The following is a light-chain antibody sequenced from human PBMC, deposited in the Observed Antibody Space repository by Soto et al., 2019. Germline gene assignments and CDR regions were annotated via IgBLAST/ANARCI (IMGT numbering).Light chain of an antibody. J-gene: IGKJ4*01. V-gene: IGKV4-1*01. CDR3: QQYYTTPLT. Sequence: DIVMTQSPDSLAVSLGERATINCKSSQSVFSNNNNYLGWYQQKPGQPPKLLINWASTRESGVPDRFSGSGSGTDFTLTISSLQAEDVAVYYCQQYYTTPLTFGGGTKVEIK. CDR1: QSVFSNNNNY. CDR2: WAS.